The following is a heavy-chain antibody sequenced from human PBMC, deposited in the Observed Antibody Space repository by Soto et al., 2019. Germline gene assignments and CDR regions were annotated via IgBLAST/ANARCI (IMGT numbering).Heavy chain of an antibody. Sequence: QVQLQQWGAGLLKPSETLSLTCAVYGGSFSGYYWSWIRQPPGKGLEWIGEINHSGSTNYNPSLQSRVTIAVDTSKNQFSLKLSSVTAADTAVYYCAREGGLRYFDWGNWFDPWGQGTLVTVSS. CDR2: INHSGST. D-gene: IGHD3-9*01. CDR1: GGSFSGYY. V-gene: IGHV4-34*01. CDR3: AREGGLRYFDWGNWFDP. J-gene: IGHJ5*02.